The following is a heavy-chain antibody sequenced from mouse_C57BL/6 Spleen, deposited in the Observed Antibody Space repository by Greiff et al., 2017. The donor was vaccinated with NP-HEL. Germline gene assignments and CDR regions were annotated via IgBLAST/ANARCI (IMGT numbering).Heavy chain of an antibody. CDR2: IYPGDGDT. D-gene: IGHD1-1*01. CDR1: APPFLLHF. CDR3: ARSPVYYGSPFAY. J-gene: IGHJ3*01. Sequence: QVQLKESGAELVKPGAPVKISSTACAPPFLLHFLPFFPPLPFNGLYCIVQIYPGDGDTNYNGKFKGKATLTADKSSSTAYMQLSSLTSEDSAVYFCARSPVYYGSPFAYWGQGTLVTVSA. V-gene: IGHV1-80*01.